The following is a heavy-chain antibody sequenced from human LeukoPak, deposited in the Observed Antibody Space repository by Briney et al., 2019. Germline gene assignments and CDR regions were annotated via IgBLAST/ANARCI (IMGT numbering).Heavy chain of an antibody. Sequence: GGSLRLSCAASGFDFTTYAMSWVRQAPGKGLEWVSGISGSGDTTYYADSVKGRFTISRDNSKNTLYLQMISLRAEDTAVYYCAKARRIQLWLSWGQGTLVTVSS. CDR3: AKARRIQLWLS. CDR1: GFDFTTYA. V-gene: IGHV3-23*01. J-gene: IGHJ5*02. CDR2: ISGSGDTT. D-gene: IGHD5-18*01.